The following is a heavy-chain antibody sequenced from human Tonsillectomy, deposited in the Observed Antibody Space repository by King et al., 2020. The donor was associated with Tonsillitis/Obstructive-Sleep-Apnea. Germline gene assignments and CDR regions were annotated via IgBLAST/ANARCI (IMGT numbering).Heavy chain of an antibody. J-gene: IGHJ4*02. CDR1: GFTFKNVW. Sequence: VQLVESGGGLVKPGGSLRLSCAASGFTFKNVWMNWVRQAPGKGLEWVGRIKSKTVGETTDFAAPVRGRFTISRDDSKNTLYLQMNSLKTEDTAMYYCTTDRASGSSPGGGFFEYWGQGNLVTVSS. CDR2: IKSKTVGETT. D-gene: IGHD1-26*01. V-gene: IGHV3-15*07. CDR3: TTDRASGSSPGGGFFEY.